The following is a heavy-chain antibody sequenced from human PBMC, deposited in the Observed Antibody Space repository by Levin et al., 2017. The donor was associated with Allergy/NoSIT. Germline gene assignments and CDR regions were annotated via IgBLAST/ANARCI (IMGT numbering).Heavy chain of an antibody. V-gene: IGHV1-69*06. CDR2: IIPIFGTT. CDR3: AGDYYASGSTFYYYYYMDV. CDR1: GGSFAAYG. Sequence: ASVKVSCKASGGSFAAYGISWVRQAPGQGLEWMGGIIPIFGTTNYAQKFQGRVTITADKSTSTAYMELSSLRSEDSAVYYCAGDYYASGSTFYYYYYMDVWGKGTTVTVSS. J-gene: IGHJ6*03. D-gene: IGHD3-10*01.